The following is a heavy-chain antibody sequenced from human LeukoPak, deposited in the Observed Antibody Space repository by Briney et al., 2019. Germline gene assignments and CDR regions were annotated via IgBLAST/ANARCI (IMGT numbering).Heavy chain of an antibody. V-gene: IGHV3-7*01. CDR2: IKQDGSEK. Sequence: GGSLRLSCAASGFTFSSYWMSWVRQAPGKGLEWVANIKQDGSEKYYVDSVKGRFTISRDNAKNPLFLQMNSLRAEDTAVYYCARESGSSGMDIWGQGTMVTVSS. CDR3: ARESGSSGMDI. D-gene: IGHD1-26*01. CDR1: GFTFSSYW. J-gene: IGHJ3*02.